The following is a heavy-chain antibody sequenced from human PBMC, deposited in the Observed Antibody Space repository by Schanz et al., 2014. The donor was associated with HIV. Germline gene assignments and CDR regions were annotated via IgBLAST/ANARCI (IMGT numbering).Heavy chain of an antibody. CDR2: MNPSTGNS. CDR3: ARGAAEMATMTPWRY. J-gene: IGHJ4*02. D-gene: IGHD5-12*01. CDR1: GYTFINYD. Sequence: QVQLVQSGAEVKKPGASVKVSCKASGYTFINYDIHWVRQASGLGLEWMGWMNPSTGNSGYAQMFQVRVTMTRDTSISTAYMDLRSLRSDDTAVYYCARGAAEMATMTPWRYWGQGTLVTVSS. V-gene: IGHV1-8*01.